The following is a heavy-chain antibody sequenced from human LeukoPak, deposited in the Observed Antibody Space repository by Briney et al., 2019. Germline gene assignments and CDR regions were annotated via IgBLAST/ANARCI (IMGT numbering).Heavy chain of an antibody. CDR2: IYPGDSDT. Sequence: GESLKISCKGSGYSFTSYWIGWVRQMPGKGLEWMGIIYPGDSDTRYSPSFQGQVTISADKSISTAYLQWSSLKASDTAMYYCGRHQGDCSSTSSDGGDYYYYYYMDVWGKGTTVTVSS. CDR3: GRHQGDCSSTSSDGGDYYYYYYMDV. CDR1: GYSFTSYW. D-gene: IGHD2-2*01. V-gene: IGHV5-51*01. J-gene: IGHJ6*03.